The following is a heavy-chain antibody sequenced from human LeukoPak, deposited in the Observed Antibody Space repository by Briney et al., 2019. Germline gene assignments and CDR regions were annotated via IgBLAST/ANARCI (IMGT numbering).Heavy chain of an antibody. D-gene: IGHD7-27*01. CDR2: VYRSGTT. CDR3: ARENWVLDY. V-gene: IGHV4-38-2*02. Sequence: SETLSLTCVVYGYSISSGYHWGWIRQPPGKGLEWIGSVYRSGTTYYDPSLKSRVTISVDTSKNQISLKVRSVTAADTAMYYCARENWVLDYWGQGILVTVSS. J-gene: IGHJ4*02. CDR1: GYSISSGYH.